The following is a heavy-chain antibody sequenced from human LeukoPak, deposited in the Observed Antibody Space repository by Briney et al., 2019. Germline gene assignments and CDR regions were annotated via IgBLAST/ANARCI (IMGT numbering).Heavy chain of an antibody. CDR1: GFTFGSYG. CDR3: AKGNYYGPFDY. J-gene: IGHJ4*02. V-gene: IGHV3-30*18. Sequence: GRSLRLSCAASGFTFGSYGMHWVRQAPGKGLEWVAVISYDGSNKYFADSVKGRFTISRDNSKNTLYLQMNSLRAEDTAVYYCAKGNYYGPFDYWGQGTLVTVSS. D-gene: IGHD3-10*01. CDR2: ISYDGSNK.